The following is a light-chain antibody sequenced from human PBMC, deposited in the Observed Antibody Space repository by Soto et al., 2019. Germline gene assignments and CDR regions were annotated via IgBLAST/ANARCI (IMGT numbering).Light chain of an antibody. CDR2: DVT. J-gene: IGLJ1*01. CDR3: CSFAGSFSYV. CDR1: SSDVGRYDY. V-gene: IGLV2-11*01. Sequence: QSALTQPRSVSGSPGQSVTISCTGTSSDVGRYDYVSWYQQHPGKAPKLIIYDVTERPAGVPDRFSGSKSGNTACLTISGLQAEDEADYSCCSFAGSFSYVFGGGTKVTVL.